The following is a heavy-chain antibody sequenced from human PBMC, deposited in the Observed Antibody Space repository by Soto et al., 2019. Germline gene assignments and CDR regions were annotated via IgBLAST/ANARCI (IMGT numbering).Heavy chain of an antibody. CDR3: ARAMGRDGYNIDY. Sequence: SETLSLTCTVSGGSISSYYWSWIRQPPGKGLEWIGYIYYSGSTNYNPSLKSRVTISVDTSKNQFSLKLSSVTAADTAVYYCARAMGRDGYNIDYWGQGTLVTVSS. CDR2: IYYSGST. D-gene: IGHD5-12*01. CDR1: GGSISSYY. V-gene: IGHV4-59*01. J-gene: IGHJ4*02.